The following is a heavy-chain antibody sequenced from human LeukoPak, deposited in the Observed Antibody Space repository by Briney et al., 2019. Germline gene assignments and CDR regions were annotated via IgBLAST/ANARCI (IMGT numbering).Heavy chain of an antibody. D-gene: IGHD2-21*01. CDR3: AKDFRIGYSAHFDY. V-gene: IGHV3-23*01. CDR1: GFTFRSHA. Sequence: PTGGSLRLSCVGSGFTFRSHAMSWVRQAPEKGLEFVSGIYENGGTTYYADSVEGRFSISRDNSKNTLYLQMDSLRGEDTAVYYCAKDFRIGYSAHFDYWGQGALVTVSS. J-gene: IGHJ4*02. CDR2: IYENGGTT.